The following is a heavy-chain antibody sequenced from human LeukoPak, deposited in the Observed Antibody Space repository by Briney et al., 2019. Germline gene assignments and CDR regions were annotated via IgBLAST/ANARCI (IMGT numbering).Heavy chain of an antibody. V-gene: IGHV1-69*13. D-gene: IGHD6-19*01. J-gene: IGHJ4*02. CDR1: GGTFISYA. Sequence: VASVKVSCKASGGTFISYAISWVRQAPGQGLEWMGGIIPIFGTANYAQKFQGRVTITADESTSTAYMELSSLRSEDTAVYYCARFGGDSSGNYWGQGTLVTVSS. CDR3: ARFGGDSSGNY. CDR2: IIPIFGTA.